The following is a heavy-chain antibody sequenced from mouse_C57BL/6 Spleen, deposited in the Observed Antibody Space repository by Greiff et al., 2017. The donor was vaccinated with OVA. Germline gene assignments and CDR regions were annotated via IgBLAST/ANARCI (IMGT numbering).Heavy chain of an antibody. CDR2: IRNKANGYTT. Sequence: EVQRVESGGGLVQPGGSLSLSCAASGFTFTDYYMSWVRQPPGKALEWLGFIRNKANGYTTEYSASVKGRFTISRDNSQSILYLQMNALRAEDSATYYCARSSLFYFDYWGQVTTLTVSS. J-gene: IGHJ2*01. D-gene: IGHD2-3*01. CDR1: GFTFTDYY. V-gene: IGHV7-3*01. CDR3: ARSSLFYFDY.